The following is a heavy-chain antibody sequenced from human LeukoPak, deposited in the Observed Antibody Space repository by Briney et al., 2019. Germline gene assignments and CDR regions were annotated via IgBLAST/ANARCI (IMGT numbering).Heavy chain of an antibody. Sequence: GGSLRLSCAASGFTFDDYAMHWVRQAPGKGLEWVSGISWNSGSIGYADPVKGRFTISRDNAKNSLYLQMNSLRAEDTALYYCAKTVYYDSSGYGAFDIWGQGTMVTVSS. CDR3: AKTVYYDSSGYGAFDI. J-gene: IGHJ3*02. CDR2: ISWNSGSI. CDR1: GFTFDDYA. D-gene: IGHD3-22*01. V-gene: IGHV3-9*01.